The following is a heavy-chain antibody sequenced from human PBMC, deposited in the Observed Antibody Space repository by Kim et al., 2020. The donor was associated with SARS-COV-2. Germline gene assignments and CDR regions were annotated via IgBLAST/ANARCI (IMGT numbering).Heavy chain of an antibody. J-gene: IGHJ4*02. V-gene: IGHV1-3*01. D-gene: IGHD6-13*01. Sequence: ASVKVSCKASGYTFTSYAMHWVRQAPGQRLEWMGWINAGNGNTKYSQKFQGRVTITRDTSASTAYMELSSLRSEDTAVYYCARHPIAAVQVDYWGQGTLVTVSS. CDR1: GYTFTSYA. CDR2: INAGNGNT. CDR3: ARHPIAAVQVDY.